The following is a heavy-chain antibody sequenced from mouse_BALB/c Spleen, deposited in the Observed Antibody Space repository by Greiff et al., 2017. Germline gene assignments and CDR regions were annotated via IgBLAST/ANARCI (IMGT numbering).Heavy chain of an antibody. CDR1: GYTFTNYW. CDR2: IYPGGGYT. V-gene: IGHV1-63*02. D-gene: IGHD2-3*01. Sequence: VKLQQSGAELVRPGTSVKISCKASGYTFTNYWLGWVKQRPGHGLEWIGDIYPGGGYTNYNEKFKGKATLTADTSSSTAYMQLSSLTSEDSAVYFCASYDGYYPYYFDYWGQGTTLTVSS. CDR3: ASYDGYYPYYFDY. J-gene: IGHJ2*01.